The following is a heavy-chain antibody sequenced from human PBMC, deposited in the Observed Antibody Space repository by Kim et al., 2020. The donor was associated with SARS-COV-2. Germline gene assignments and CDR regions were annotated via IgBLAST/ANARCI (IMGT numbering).Heavy chain of an antibody. CDR3: AREGIAALKFDY. Sequence: YYADSVKGRITISRDNSKNTLYLQMNSLRAEDTAVYYCAREGIAALKFDYWGQGTLVTVSS. D-gene: IGHD6-13*01. J-gene: IGHJ4*02. V-gene: IGHV3-33*01.